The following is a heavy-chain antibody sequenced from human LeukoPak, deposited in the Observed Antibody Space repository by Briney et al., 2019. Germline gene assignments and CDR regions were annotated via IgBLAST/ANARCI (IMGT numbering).Heavy chain of an antibody. CDR1: GYTFTSYY. D-gene: IGHD1-26*01. V-gene: IGHV1-46*01. CDR2: INPSGGST. Sequence: GASVKVSCKASGYTFTSYYMHWVRQAPGQGLEWMGIINPSGGSTSYAQKFQGRVTMTRDMSMSTVYMELSSLRSEDTAVYYCARDGGSYGPFDYWGQGTLVTVSS. CDR3: ARDGGSYGPFDY. J-gene: IGHJ4*02.